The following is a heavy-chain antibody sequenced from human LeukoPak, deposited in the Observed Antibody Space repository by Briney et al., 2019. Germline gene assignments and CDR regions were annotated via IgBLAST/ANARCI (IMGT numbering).Heavy chain of an antibody. CDR3: ARGAATSYYDSSATGAFEI. CDR1: GYTFTSYG. CDR2: ISAYNGNT. Sequence: GASVKVSCKASGYTFTSYGISWVRQAPGQGLEWMGWISAYNGNTNYAQKLQGRVTMTTDTSTSTAYMELRSLRSDDTAVYYCARGAATSYYDSSATGAFEIWGQGTMVTVSS. V-gene: IGHV1-18*01. D-gene: IGHD3-22*01. J-gene: IGHJ3*02.